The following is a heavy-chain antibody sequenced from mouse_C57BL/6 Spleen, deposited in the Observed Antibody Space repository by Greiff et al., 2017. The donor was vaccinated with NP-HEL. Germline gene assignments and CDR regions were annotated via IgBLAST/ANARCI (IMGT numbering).Heavy chain of an antibody. Sequence: QVQLQQPGAELVKPGASVKLSCKASGYTFTSYWMQWVKQRPGQGLEWIGEIDPSDSYTNYNQKFKGKATLTVDTSSSTAYMQLSSLTSEDSAVYYCARSIITTSYWGQGTLVTVSA. CDR1: GYTFTSYW. D-gene: IGHD1-1*01. CDR2: IDPSDSYT. J-gene: IGHJ3*01. CDR3: ARSIITTSY. V-gene: IGHV1-50*01.